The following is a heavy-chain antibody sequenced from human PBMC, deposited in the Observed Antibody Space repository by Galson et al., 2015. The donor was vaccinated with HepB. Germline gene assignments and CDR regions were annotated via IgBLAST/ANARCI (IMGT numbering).Heavy chain of an antibody. CDR3: AKDYYDSSGLTDGAEYFQH. CDR2: ISYDGRNK. D-gene: IGHD3-22*01. CDR1: GFTFSSHG. V-gene: IGHV3-30*18. J-gene: IGHJ1*01. Sequence: SLRLSCAASGFTFSSHGMHWVRQAPGTGLEWVALISYDGRNKYYTDSVKGRFTISRDNSKNTLYLQVNSLRAEDTAVYYCAKDYYDSSGLTDGAEYFQHWGQGTLVTVSS.